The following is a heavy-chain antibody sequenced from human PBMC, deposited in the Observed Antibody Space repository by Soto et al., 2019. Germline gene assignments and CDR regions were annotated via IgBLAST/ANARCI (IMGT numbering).Heavy chain of an antibody. V-gene: IGHV1-2*04. D-gene: IGHD3-3*01. Sequence: ASVKVSCKASGYTFTGYYMHWVRQAPGQGLEWMGWINPNSGGTNYAQKFQGWVTMTRDTSISTAYMELSRLRSDDTAVYYCARGAQAPTYYDFWSGYYTGTSFDYWGQGTLVTVSS. CDR2: INPNSGGT. CDR1: GYTFTGYY. J-gene: IGHJ4*02. CDR3: ARGAQAPTYYDFWSGYYTGTSFDY.